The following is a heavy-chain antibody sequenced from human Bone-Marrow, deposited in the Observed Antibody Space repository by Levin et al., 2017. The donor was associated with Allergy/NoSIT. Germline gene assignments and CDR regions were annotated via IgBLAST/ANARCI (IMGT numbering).Heavy chain of an antibody. V-gene: IGHV4-59*01. CDR3: ARDLRSMAWLFLDY. J-gene: IGHJ4*02. CDR2: IYYSGIT. Sequence: SETLSLTCTVSGGSISTYSWTWIRQPPGKGLEWIGYIYYSGITNSNPSLKSRVTISVDTSKNQFSLKLSSVTAADTAVYYCARDLRSMAWLFLDYWGQGTLVTVSS. CDR1: GGSISTYS. D-gene: IGHD3-3*01.